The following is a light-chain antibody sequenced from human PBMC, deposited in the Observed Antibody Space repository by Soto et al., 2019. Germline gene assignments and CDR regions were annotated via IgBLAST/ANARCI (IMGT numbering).Light chain of an antibody. Sequence: DIQMTQSPPTLSASVGDRVTITCLASQSISSWLAWYQQKPGKAPKLLIYDASSLESGVPSRFSGSGSGTDFTLTISGLQSGDSAVYFCQQYNNWPFSFGQGTRLEIK. CDR3: QQYNNWPFS. J-gene: IGKJ5*01. CDR1: QSISSW. V-gene: IGKV1-5*01. CDR2: DAS.